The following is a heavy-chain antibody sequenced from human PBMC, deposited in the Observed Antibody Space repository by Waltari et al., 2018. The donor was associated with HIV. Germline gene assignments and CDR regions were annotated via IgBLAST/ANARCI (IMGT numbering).Heavy chain of an antibody. CDR1: GYTFTDFA. J-gene: IGHJ4*02. D-gene: IGHD3-10*01. Sequence: QVQLVQSGSELRTPGASVKVACKTSGYTFTDFALNWVRQAPGQGLQWMGWINTETGKPAYAQDFTGRFVISLDTSVSTTYLQISSLKAEDTAVYYCARDGGRSRAFDYWGQGTQVTVSS. CDR2: INTETGKP. V-gene: IGHV7-4-1*02. CDR3: ARDGGRSRAFDY.